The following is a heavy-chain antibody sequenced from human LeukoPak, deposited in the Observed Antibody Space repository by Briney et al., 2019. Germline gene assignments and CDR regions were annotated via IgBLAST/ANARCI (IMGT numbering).Heavy chain of an antibody. CDR1: GFTFSSYS. D-gene: IGHD3-3*02. V-gene: IGHV3-9*01. CDR3: AKDAFSIGWNYFDY. CDR2: ISWSSNTI. Sequence: QPGGSLRLSCAASGFTFSSYSMNWVRQAPGKGLEWVSGISWSSNTIAYADPVKGRFTISRDNAKNFLYLQMNSLRTEDTAFYYCAKDAFSIGWNYFDYWGQGTLVTVSS. J-gene: IGHJ4*02.